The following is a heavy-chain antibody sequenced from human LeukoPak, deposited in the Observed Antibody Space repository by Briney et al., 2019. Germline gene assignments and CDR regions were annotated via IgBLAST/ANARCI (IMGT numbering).Heavy chain of an antibody. V-gene: IGHV4-31*03. Sequence: SQTLSLTCTVSGGSISSGGYYWSWIRQHPGKGLEWIGYIYYSGSTYYNPSLKSRVTISVDTSKNQFSLKLSSVTAADTAVYYCARHRGYYDSSGYYVYYYYMDVWGKGTTVTVSS. D-gene: IGHD3-22*01. CDR3: ARHRGYYDSSGYYVYYYYMDV. CDR2: IYYSGST. CDR1: GGSISSGGYY. J-gene: IGHJ6*03.